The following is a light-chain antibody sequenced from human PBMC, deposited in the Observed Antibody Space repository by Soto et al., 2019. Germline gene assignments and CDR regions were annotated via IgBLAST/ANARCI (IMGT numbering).Light chain of an antibody. CDR2: GAS. V-gene: IGKV3-20*01. J-gene: IGKJ1*01. CDR1: RSVTNSY. Sequence: EIVLTQSPGTLSLSPGERATLSCRASRSVTNSYLAWYQQNPGRAPRLLIYGASSRATGIPDRFSGSVSGTDFILTISRLEPEDFAVYYCQQYGNSPWTFGQGTKVEIK. CDR3: QQYGNSPWT.